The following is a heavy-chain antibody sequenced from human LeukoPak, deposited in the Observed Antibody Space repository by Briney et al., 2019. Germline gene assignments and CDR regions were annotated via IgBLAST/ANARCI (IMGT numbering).Heavy chain of an antibody. J-gene: IGHJ4*02. V-gene: IGHV3-7*01. CDR1: GFTFSSYW. CDR2: IKQDGSEK. Sequence: GSLRLSCAASGFTFSSYWMSWVRQAPGKGLEWVANIKQDGSEKYYVDSVKGRFTISRDNAKNSLYLQMNSLRAEDTAVYYCARGNYDFWSGYRFDYWGQGTLVTVSS. CDR3: ARGNYDFWSGYRFDY. D-gene: IGHD3-3*01.